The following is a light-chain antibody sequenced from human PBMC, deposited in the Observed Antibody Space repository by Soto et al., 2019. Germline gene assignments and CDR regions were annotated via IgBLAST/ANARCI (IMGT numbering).Light chain of an antibody. CDR2: EGS. J-gene: IGLJ3*02. CDR1: STDVGSYNF. V-gene: IGLV2-23*01. Sequence: QSALTQPASVSGSPGQSITISCTGTSTDVGSYNFVSWYQQHPGKAPKLVIYEGSKRPSGVSNRFSGSKSGNTASLTISGLQAEYEADYYCCLYAGTKRVFGGGTKLTVL. CDR3: CLYAGTKRV.